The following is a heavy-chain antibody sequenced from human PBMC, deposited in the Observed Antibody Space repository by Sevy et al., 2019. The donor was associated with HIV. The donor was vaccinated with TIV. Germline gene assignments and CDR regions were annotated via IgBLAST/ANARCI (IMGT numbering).Heavy chain of an antibody. D-gene: IGHD3-16*02. CDR1: GGSISSSTYY. V-gene: IGHV4-39*01. Sequence: SETLSLTCTISGGSISSSTYYWGWIRQPPGKGLEWIGNIYYSGSTYYNPSLRSRVTISVDTSNNQFSLRLSSVTAAETAVYFCARQVAARNMITFGGVIVPWSRGTYLSDSWGQGTPVTVSS. CDR2: IYYSGST. J-gene: IGHJ4*02. CDR3: ARQVAARNMITFGGVIVPWSRGTYLSDS.